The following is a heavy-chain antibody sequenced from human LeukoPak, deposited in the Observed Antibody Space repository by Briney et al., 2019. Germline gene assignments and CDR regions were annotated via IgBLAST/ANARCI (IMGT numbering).Heavy chain of an antibody. D-gene: IGHD6-13*01. CDR2: INPNSGGT. CDR3: AGVGGIAGTCGFYF. V-gene: IGHV1-2*02. CDR1: GYTFTGYY. J-gene: IGHJ4*02. Sequence: GASVKVSCKASGYTFTGYYMHWVRQAPGQGLEWMGWINPNSGGTNYAQKFQGRVTMTRDTSISTAYMELSRLRSDDPAVYYCAGVGGIAGTCGFYFWGQGTLVTVSS.